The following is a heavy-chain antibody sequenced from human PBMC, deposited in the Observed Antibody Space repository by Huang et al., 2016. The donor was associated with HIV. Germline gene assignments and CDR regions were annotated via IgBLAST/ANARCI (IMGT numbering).Heavy chain of an antibody. V-gene: IGHV3-30-3*01. CDR1: GFIFRTYS. Sequence: VQLLESGGGVVHPGRSLRLSCAVSGFIFRTYSMNWVRQSPGRGLEWVAVVSYDGNNKYYADAVKGRFTISRDNSKNTLYLQMSSLRLEDTAMYYCARDTGQLSYGAPGHWGQGTLVTVSS. CDR2: VSYDGNNK. J-gene: IGHJ4*02. CDR3: ARDTGQLSYGAPGH. D-gene: IGHD6-6*01.